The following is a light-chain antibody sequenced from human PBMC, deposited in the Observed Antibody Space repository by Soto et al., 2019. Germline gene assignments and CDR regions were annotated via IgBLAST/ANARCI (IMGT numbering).Light chain of an antibody. Sequence: DIQMTQSPSSLSASVGDRVTITCRASQGISKYLAWYQQKPGKVPKLLIYTASTLQSGVPSRFSGSGSGTDLTLTISSLQPEDVATYYCQKYSGPPYTFGQGTKLEIK. CDR2: TAS. V-gene: IGKV1-27*01. CDR1: QGISKY. J-gene: IGKJ2*01. CDR3: QKYSGPPYT.